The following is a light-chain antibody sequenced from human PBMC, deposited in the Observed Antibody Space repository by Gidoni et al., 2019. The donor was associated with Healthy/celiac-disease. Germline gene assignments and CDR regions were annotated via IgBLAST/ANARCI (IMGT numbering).Light chain of an antibody. CDR1: SLNIKTGYD. Sequence: HSVFTQPPSVPGAPGQTVTITCIGSSLNIKTGYDVHWYQQLPGTAPKLLIYGNNNRPSGVPDRFSGSKSGTSAALAITGLQAADEDDYYYRSYGSSLSRFGGVFGGGTKVTVL. V-gene: IGLV1-40*02. J-gene: IGLJ2*01. CDR2: GNN. CDR3: RSYGSSLSRFGGV.